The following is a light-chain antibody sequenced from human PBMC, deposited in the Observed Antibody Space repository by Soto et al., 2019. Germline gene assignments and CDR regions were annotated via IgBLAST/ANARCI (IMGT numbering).Light chain of an antibody. Sequence: LTVNARTLSLYPGEIATLSFRSIQSVISSFLACYQQKPGQAPSLLIYGASNRATGIPDRFSGSGSGTDFTLTISRLEPEDFAVYNCQQYVTSPWAFGQGTKVDIK. J-gene: IGKJ1*01. CDR3: QQYVTSPWA. CDR1: QSVISSF. CDR2: GAS. V-gene: IGKV3-20*01.